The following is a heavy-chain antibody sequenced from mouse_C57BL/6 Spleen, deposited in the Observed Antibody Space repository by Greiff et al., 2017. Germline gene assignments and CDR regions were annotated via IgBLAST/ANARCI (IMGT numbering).Heavy chain of an antibody. Sequence: EVQLQQSGPELVKPGASVKISCKASGYTFTDYYMNWVKQSHGKSLEWIGDINPNNGGTSYNQKFKGKATLTVDKSSSTAYMELRSLTSEDSAVYYCANYYGSSLYAMDYWGQGTSVTVSS. V-gene: IGHV1-26*01. CDR3: ANYYGSSLYAMDY. CDR1: GYTFTDYY. J-gene: IGHJ4*01. D-gene: IGHD1-1*01. CDR2: INPNNGGT.